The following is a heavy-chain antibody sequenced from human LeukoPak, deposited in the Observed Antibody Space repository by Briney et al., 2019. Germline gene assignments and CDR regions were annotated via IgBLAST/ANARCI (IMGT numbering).Heavy chain of an antibody. Sequence: GGSLRLSCAASGFTFDDYAMHWVRQAPGKGLEWVSGISWNSGSIGYADSVKGRFTISRDNAKNSLYLQMNSLRAEDTALYYCAKDQWYCSGGSCYSGWSYYYGMDVWGQGTTVTVSS. J-gene: IGHJ6*02. V-gene: IGHV3-9*01. CDR1: GFTFDDYA. CDR2: ISWNSGSI. D-gene: IGHD2-15*01. CDR3: AKDQWYCSGGSCYSGWSYYYGMDV.